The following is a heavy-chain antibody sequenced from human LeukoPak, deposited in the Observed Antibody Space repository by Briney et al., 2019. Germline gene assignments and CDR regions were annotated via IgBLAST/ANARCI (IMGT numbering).Heavy chain of an antibody. CDR3: ASKSVPGPPVGY. CDR2: IYYSWST. CDR1: GGSISNYY. V-gene: IGHV4-59*01. D-gene: IGHD3-3*01. J-gene: IGHJ4*02. Sequence: SETLSLTCTVSGGSISNYYWHWIRQPAGKGLEGIGYIYYSWSTNYNPSLMSRVTISVDTSKNQFALKLSSVTAADTAGYYCASKSVPGPPVGYWGQGTLVTVSS.